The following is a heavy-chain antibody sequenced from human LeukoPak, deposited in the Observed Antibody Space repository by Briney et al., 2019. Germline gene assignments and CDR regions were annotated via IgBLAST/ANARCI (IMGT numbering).Heavy chain of an antibody. CDR2: INPNSGDT. Sequence: ASVKVSCKAAGYIFTSHFMHWVRQAPGQGLEWMGWINPNSGDTNYAEKFQGRVTMTRDTSISTACMDLRRLRSDDTAVYYCARDYSSSSGYFDYWGQGTLVTVSS. CDR3: ARDYSSSSGYFDY. J-gene: IGHJ4*02. V-gene: IGHV1-2*02. CDR1: GYIFTSHF. D-gene: IGHD6-6*01.